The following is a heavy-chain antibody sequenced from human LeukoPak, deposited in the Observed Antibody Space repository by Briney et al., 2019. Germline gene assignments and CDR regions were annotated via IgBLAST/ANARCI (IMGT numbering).Heavy chain of an antibody. V-gene: IGHV5-51*01. D-gene: IGHD6-13*01. CDR2: IYPGDSDT. Sequence: GESLKISCKGSGYNFTTYWIGWVRQMPGKGLEWMGIIYPGDSDTRYSPSFQGQVTISVDKSISTAYLQWSSLKASDTAMYYCARGGPDSSSWYGGWFDPWGQGTLVIVSS. CDR3: ARGGPDSSSWYGGWFDP. CDR1: GYNFTTYW. J-gene: IGHJ5*02.